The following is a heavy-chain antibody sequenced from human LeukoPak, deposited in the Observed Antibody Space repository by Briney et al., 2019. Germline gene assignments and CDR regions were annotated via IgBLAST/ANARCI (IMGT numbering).Heavy chain of an antibody. V-gene: IGHV4-59*08. J-gene: IGHJ4*02. CDR3: ARAVGSFDWLPLFDY. Sequence: SETLSLTCTVSGGSISSYYWSWIRQPPGKGLEWIGYIYYSGSTNYNPSLKSRVTISVDTSKNQFSLKLSSVTAADTAVYYCARAVGSFDWLPLFDYWGQGTLVTVSS. CDR1: GGSISSYY. D-gene: IGHD3-9*01. CDR2: IYYSGST.